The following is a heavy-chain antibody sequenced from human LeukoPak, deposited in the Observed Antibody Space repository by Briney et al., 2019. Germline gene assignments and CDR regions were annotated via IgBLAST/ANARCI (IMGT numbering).Heavy chain of an antibody. D-gene: IGHD3-22*01. CDR2: IKQDGSEK. CDR3: ARDHDMTVVVPVNWFDP. J-gene: IGHJ5*02. CDR1: GFTFSSYW. V-gene: IGHV3-7*01. Sequence: GGSLRLSCAASGFTFSSYWMSWVRQAPGKGLEWVANIKQDGSEKYYVDSVKGRFTISRDNAKNSLYLQMNSLRAEDTAVYYCARDHDMTVVVPVNWFDPWGQGTLVTVSS.